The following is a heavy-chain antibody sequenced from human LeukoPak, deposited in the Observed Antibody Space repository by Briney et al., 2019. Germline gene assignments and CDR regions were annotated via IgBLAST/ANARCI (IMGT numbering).Heavy chain of an antibody. CDR3: ARDYGGNRFDY. Sequence: PGGSLRLSCAASGFTFSSYEMNWVRQAPGKGLEWVSYISSSGSTIYYADSVKGRFTISRDNAKNSLYLQMNSLRAEDTAVYYCARDYGGNRFDYWGQGTLVTVSS. J-gene: IGHJ4*02. CDR2: ISSSGSTI. D-gene: IGHD4-23*01. V-gene: IGHV3-48*03. CDR1: GFTFSSYE.